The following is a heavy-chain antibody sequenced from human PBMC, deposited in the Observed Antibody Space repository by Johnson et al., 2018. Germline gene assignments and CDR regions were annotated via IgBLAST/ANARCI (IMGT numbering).Heavy chain of an antibody. CDR1: GFSFRSYD. D-gene: IGHD6-19*01. V-gene: IGHV3-30*05. CDR2: IPFDGSKT. CDR3: AKEGQWPGYYMDV. Sequence: QVQLVESGGGVVQPGRSLILSCAASGFSFRSYDMHWVRQAPGKGLEWVTVIPFDGSKTYYADSVKGRFTISRDNSRNTLYLQMNSLRAEGTAVYYCAKEGQWPGYYMDVWGKGTTVTVS. J-gene: IGHJ6*03.